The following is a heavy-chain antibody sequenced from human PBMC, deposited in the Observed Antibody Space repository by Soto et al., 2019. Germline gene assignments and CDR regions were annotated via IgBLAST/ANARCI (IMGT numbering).Heavy chain of an antibody. CDR2: IYYSGST. J-gene: IGHJ4*02. D-gene: IGHD1-1*01. CDR3: ARRYGYSFDY. CDR1: GGSISSYY. Sequence: QVQLQESGPGLVKPSETLSLTCTVSGGSISSYYWSWIRQPPGKGLEWIGYIYYSGSTNYNPSLKSRVTISVDTSKNQFSLKLSSVTAADQAVYYCARRYGYSFDYWGQGTMGTVSS. V-gene: IGHV4-59*08.